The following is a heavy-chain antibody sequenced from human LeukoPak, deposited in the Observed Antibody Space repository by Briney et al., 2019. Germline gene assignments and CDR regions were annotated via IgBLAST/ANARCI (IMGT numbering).Heavy chain of an antibody. J-gene: IGHJ5*02. CDR2: INHSGST. V-gene: IGHV4-34*01. Sequence: SETLSLTCAVYGGSFSGYYWSWIRQPPGKGLEWIGEINHSGSTNYNPSLKSRVTISVDTPQNQFSLKLSSVTAADTAVYYCARGPQGRNWFDPWGQGTLVTVSS. CDR1: GGSFSGYY. D-gene: IGHD7-27*01. CDR3: ARGPQGRNWFDP.